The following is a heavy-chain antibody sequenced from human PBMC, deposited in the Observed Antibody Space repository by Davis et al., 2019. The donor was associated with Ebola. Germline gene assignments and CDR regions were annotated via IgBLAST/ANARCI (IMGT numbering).Heavy chain of an antibody. D-gene: IGHD6-6*01. Sequence: SETLSLTCAVYGGSFSGYYWSWIRQPPGKGLEWIGEINHSGSTNYNPSLKSRVTISVDTSKNQFSLQLNSVTPEDTAVYYCAREWTARLVRFDPWGQGTLVTVSS. V-gene: IGHV4-34*01. J-gene: IGHJ5*02. CDR1: GGSFSGYY. CDR2: INHSGST. CDR3: AREWTARLVRFDP.